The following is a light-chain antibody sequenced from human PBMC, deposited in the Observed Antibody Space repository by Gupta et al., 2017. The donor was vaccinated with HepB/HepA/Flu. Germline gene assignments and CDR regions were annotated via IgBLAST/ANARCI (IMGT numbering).Light chain of an antibody. V-gene: IGKV4-1*01. Sequence: DLLMPQSPDSLAVSLGERATTNCKSSQTVLYSSNNKNYLAWYQQKPGQSPKLIMYWASTRESGVPDRFSGSGSGTDFTLTSTRLQAEDVAVYYCQQYYGTPLTFGGGTKVEI. CDR3: QQYYGTPLT. J-gene: IGKJ4*01. CDR2: WAS. CDR1: QTVLYSSNNKNY.